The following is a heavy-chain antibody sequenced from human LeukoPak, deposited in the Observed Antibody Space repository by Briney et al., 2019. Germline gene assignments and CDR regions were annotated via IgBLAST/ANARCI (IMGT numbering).Heavy chain of an antibody. J-gene: IGHJ4*02. Sequence: GGSLRLSCAASGFIFSSYSMNWVRQAPGKGLEWVSSIYYADSVKGRFTISRDNAKNSLYLQMNSLRAEDTAVYYCARVGPETAFDYWGQGTLVTVSS. CDR3: ARVGPETAFDY. D-gene: IGHD1-14*01. CDR2: I. V-gene: IGHV3-21*01. CDR1: GFIFSSYS.